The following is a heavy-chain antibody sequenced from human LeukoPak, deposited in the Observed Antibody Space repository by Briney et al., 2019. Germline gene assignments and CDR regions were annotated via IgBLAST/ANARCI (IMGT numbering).Heavy chain of an antibody. Sequence: PGXXLRLSCAASGFTFSSYSVNWVRQAPGKGLEWVSYISSSSSTIYYADCVKGRFTISRDNEKNSLYMQMNSLRAEDTAVYYCARDPKNRLAAGLDSWGQGTLVAVSS. CDR2: ISSSSSTI. CDR1: GFTFSSYS. D-gene: IGHD6-13*01. V-gene: IGHV3-48*01. J-gene: IGHJ4*02. CDR3: ARDPKNRLAAGLDS.